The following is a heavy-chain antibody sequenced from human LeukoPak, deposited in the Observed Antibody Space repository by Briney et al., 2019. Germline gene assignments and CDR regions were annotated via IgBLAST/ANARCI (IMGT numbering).Heavy chain of an antibody. V-gene: IGHV4-61*02. CDR3: ASWNLDDMFAFDI. CDR2: LYASGST. CDR1: GGSISSSSYY. D-gene: IGHD1-1*01. Sequence: SETLSLTRTVSGGSISSSSYYWSWIRQPAGKGLEWIGRLYASGSTNYNPSLKSRVTISVDTSKNQFSLKLSSVTAADTAVYYCASWNLDDMFAFDIWGQGTMVTVSS. J-gene: IGHJ3*02.